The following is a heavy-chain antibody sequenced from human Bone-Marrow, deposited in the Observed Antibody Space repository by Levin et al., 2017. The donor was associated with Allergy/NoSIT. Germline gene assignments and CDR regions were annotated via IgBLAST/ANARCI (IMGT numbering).Heavy chain of an antibody. J-gene: IGHJ1*01. V-gene: IGHV4-39*01. Sequence: SETLSLTCTVSGGSISSSSYYWGWIRQPPGKGLEWIGSIYYSGSTYYNPSLKSRVTISVDTSKNQFSLKLSSVTAADTAVYYCARHGGSEYFQHWGQGTLVTVSS. CDR1: GGSISSSSYY. CDR3: ARHGGSEYFQH. CDR2: IYYSGST.